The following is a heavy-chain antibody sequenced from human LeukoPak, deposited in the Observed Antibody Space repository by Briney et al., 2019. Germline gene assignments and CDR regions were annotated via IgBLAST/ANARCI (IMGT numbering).Heavy chain of an antibody. CDR2: IYPRDSRT. D-gene: IGHD2-2*01. V-gene: IGHV5-51*01. CDR3: ARHLSDITSSPNY. Sequence: GESLQISCKASAYSFTTYWIAWVRQMPGKGLEWMGVIYPRDSRTTYSPSFQDQVTISADKSISTAYLQWTSLKASDTAMYYCARHLSDITSSPNYWGPGTLVTVSS. J-gene: IGHJ4*02. CDR1: AYSFTTYW.